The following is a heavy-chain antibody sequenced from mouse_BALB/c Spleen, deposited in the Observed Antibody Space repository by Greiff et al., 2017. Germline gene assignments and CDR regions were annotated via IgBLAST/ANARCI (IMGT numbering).Heavy chain of an antibody. CDR1: GFNIKDTY. V-gene: IGHV14-3*02. J-gene: IGHJ3*01. D-gene: IGHD2-1*01. Sequence: EVMLVESGAELVKPGASVKLSCTASGFNIKDTYMHWVKQRPEQGLEWIGRIDPANGNTKYDPKFQGKATITADTSSNTAYLQLSSLTSEDTAVYYCASDGNFWFAYWGQGTLVTVSA. CDR3: ASDGNFWFAY. CDR2: IDPANGNT.